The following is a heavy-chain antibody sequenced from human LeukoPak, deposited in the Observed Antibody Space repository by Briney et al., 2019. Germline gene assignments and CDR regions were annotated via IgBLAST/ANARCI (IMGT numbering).Heavy chain of an antibody. CDR1: GGSIRDYY. CDR3: ARQGSSWVAASAFDI. Sequence: SETLSLTCTVSGGSIRDYYWSWIRESPGKGLEWIGYIYHTGSTDYNPSLKSRVTISVDTSTNQFSLKLNSMTTADTAVYYCARQGSSWVAASAFDIWGQGTMVTVSS. J-gene: IGHJ3*02. V-gene: IGHV4-59*01. CDR2: IYHTGST. D-gene: IGHD6-13*01.